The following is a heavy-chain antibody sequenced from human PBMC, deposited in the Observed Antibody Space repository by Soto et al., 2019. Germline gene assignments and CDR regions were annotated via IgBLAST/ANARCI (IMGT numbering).Heavy chain of an antibody. Sequence: GESLKISCKGSGYSFTSYWIGWVRQMPGKGLEWMGIIYPGDSDTRYSPSYQGQVTISADKSISTAYLQWSSLKAPDTAMYYCARLPYGSGSYYNVWSWFDPWGQGTLVTVS. CDR2: IYPGDSDT. D-gene: IGHD3-10*01. J-gene: IGHJ5*02. CDR1: GYSFTSYW. CDR3: ARLPYGSGSYYNVWSWFDP. V-gene: IGHV5-51*01.